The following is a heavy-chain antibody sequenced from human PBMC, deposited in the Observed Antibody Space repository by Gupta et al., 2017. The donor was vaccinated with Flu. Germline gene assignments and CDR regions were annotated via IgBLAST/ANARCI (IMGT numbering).Heavy chain of an antibody. CDR2: ISSSGSTI. CDR3: ARGLGVGRGFTFDY. V-gene: IGHV3-48*03. CDR1: GFTFSSYE. Sequence: VQPGGSLRLSCAASGFTFSSYEMNWVRQAPGKGLEWVSYISSSGSTIYYADSVKGRFTISRDNAKNSLYLQMNSLRAEDTAVYYCARGLGVGRGFTFDYWGQGTLVTVSS. J-gene: IGHJ4*02. D-gene: IGHD3-3*01.